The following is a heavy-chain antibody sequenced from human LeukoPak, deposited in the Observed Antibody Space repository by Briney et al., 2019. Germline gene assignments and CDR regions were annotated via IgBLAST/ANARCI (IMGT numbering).Heavy chain of an antibody. D-gene: IGHD1-1*01. CDR2: ISSSSDYI. J-gene: IGHJ6*03. Sequence: GGSLRLSCAASGFSFSTYSMIWVRQAPGKGLEWVSSISSSSDYIYYADPVKGRFTISRDNAKNSLFLQMNSLRAEDTAVYYCARVKTGNWLSRGYYYMDVWGKGTTVTVSS. CDR1: GFSFSTYS. V-gene: IGHV3-21*01. CDR3: ARVKTGNWLSRGYYYMDV.